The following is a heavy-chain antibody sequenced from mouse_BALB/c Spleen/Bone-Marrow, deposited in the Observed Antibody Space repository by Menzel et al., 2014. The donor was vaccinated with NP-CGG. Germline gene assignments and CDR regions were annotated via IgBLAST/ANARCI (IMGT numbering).Heavy chain of an antibody. Sequence: QVQLQQSGAELARPGASVKLSCKASGYTFTSYWMQWVKQRPGQGLEWIGAIYPGDGDTRYTQKFKCKATLTADKSSSTAYMQLSRLASEDSAVYYCARGDYETWFAYWAQGTLVTVSA. V-gene: IGHV1-87*01. CDR2: IYPGDGDT. CDR1: GYTFTSYW. J-gene: IGHJ3*01. CDR3: ARGDYETWFAY. D-gene: IGHD2-4*01.